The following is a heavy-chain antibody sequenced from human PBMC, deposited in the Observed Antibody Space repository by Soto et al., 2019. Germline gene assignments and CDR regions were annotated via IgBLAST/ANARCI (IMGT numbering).Heavy chain of an antibody. Sequence: GGSLRLSCAASGFTFSSYGMHWVRQAPGKGLEWVAVIWYDGSNKYYADSVKGRFTISRDNSKNTLYLQMNSLRAEDTAVYYCARDHEIAAADYWGQGTLVTVSS. CDR1: GFTFSSYG. J-gene: IGHJ4*02. CDR2: IWYDGSNK. CDR3: ARDHEIAAADY. V-gene: IGHV3-33*01. D-gene: IGHD6-13*01.